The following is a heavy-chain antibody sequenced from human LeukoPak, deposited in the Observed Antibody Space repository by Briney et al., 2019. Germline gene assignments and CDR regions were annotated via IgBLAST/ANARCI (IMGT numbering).Heavy chain of an antibody. CDR1: GFTFSNYW. J-gene: IGHJ4*02. Sequence: GGSLTLSCAASGFTFSNYWMSWVRQTPGKGLEWVANINQDGSEKYYVDSVKGRFTISRDNAKNSLYLQMSSLRGDDTAVYFCASAKKAYQFYYWGSGTLVTVSS. D-gene: IGHD3-22*01. V-gene: IGHV3-7*01. CDR2: INQDGSEK. CDR3: ASAKKAYQFYY.